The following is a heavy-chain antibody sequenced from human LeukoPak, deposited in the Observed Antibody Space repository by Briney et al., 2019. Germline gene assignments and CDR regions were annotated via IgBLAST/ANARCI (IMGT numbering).Heavy chain of an antibody. CDR3: ARHPTGYPNWFDS. D-gene: IGHD3-9*01. J-gene: IGHJ5*01. CDR2: ISYSGTT. Sequence: SETLSLTCTVSGGSLTTYPYNWGWIRQTPGKGLEWIGTISYSGTTYYKPSLKSRVTMSIDTSKDQFSLNLSSATAADTAVYYCARHPTGYPNWFDSWGQGILVIVSS. CDR1: GGSLTTYPYN. V-gene: IGHV4-39*01.